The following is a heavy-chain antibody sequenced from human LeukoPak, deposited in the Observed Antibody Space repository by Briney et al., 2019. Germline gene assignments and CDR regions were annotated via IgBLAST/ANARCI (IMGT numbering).Heavy chain of an antibody. Sequence: SETLSLTCTVSGVSISSGDYYWSWLRQPPGKGLEWIGYTYYSGSTYYNPSLKSRVTISVDPSKNQFSLKLSSVTAADTAVYYCARPYYYDSRIDPWGQGTRVTVSS. CDR1: GVSISSGDYY. J-gene: IGHJ5*02. V-gene: IGHV4-30-4*01. CDR2: TYYSGST. CDR3: ARPYYYDSRIDP. D-gene: IGHD3-22*01.